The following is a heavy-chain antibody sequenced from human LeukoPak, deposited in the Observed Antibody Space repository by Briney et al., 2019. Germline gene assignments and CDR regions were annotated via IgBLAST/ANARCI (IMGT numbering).Heavy chain of an antibody. CDR1: GFTFSSYA. D-gene: IGHD2-15*01. Sequence: GGSLRLSCAASGFTFSSYAMSWVRQAPGKGLEWVSTISDSGGNTYYADSVKGRFTISRDNSKNTLYPQMNSLRAEDTALYYCAKDGFRGDCIGGSCYPFDPWGQGTLVTVSS. V-gene: IGHV3-23*01. CDR3: AKDGFRGDCIGGSCYPFDP. J-gene: IGHJ5*02. CDR2: ISDSGGNT.